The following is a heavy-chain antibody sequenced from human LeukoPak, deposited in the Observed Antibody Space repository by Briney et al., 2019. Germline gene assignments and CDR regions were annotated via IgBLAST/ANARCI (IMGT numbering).Heavy chain of an antibody. J-gene: IGHJ6*03. D-gene: IGHD4-17*01. CDR2: ISSSSTYI. Sequence: GGSLRLSCAASGFTFSNHIMTWVRQAPGKGLEWLSSISSSSTYIYYADSMKGRFTISRDNAKNSLYLQMNSLRVEDTAVYYCARIYVDYSDYYFNMDVGGKGPPVTVSS. CDR1: GFTFSNHI. CDR3: ARIYVDYSDYYFNMDV. V-gene: IGHV3-21*01.